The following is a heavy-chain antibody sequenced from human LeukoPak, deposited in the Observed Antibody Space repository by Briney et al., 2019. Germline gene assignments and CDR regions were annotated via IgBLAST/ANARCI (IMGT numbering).Heavy chain of an antibody. D-gene: IGHD6-13*01. CDR2: IDPNSGGT. CDR3: ATPSSSSWYGFDP. Sequence: ASVKVSCKTSGYTFTGYYIHWVRQAPGQGLEWMGWIDPNSGGTNYAHKFQGRVTMTRDTSISTAYMALSRLTSADTAVYRCATPSSSSWYGFDPWGQGTLVTVSS. J-gene: IGHJ5*02. CDR1: GYTFTGYY. V-gene: IGHV1-2*02.